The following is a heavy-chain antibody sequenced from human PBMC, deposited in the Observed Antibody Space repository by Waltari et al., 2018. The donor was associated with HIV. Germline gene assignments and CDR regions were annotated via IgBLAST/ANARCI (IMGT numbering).Heavy chain of an antibody. CDR2: IDHTGTS. CDR1: GGSFIGYY. Sequence: QVHLPQWGSGLLKPSGPLSLTCAVYGGSFIGYYWTWIRQSPGRGLEWMGEIDHTGTSTYNPSLKGRVTMSVDTSKNQFSLTLKSVTAADTAVYYCVRGFGNYGFYFDYWGQGKLVSVSS. D-gene: IGHD3-16*01. CDR3: VRGFGNYGFYFDY. J-gene: IGHJ4*02. V-gene: IGHV4-34*02.